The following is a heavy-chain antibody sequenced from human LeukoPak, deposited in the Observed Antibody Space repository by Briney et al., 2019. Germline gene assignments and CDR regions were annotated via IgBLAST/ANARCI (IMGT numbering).Heavy chain of an antibody. V-gene: IGHV3-9*01. J-gene: IGHJ4*02. Sequence: GGSLRLSCAASGFTFDDYAMHWVRQAPGKGLEWVSGISWNSDSIGYAGSVKGRFTISRDNAKNSLYLQMNSLRAEDTAVYYCARIRRGWSQNWDYWGQGTLVTVSS. CDR3: ARIRRGWSQNWDY. CDR1: GFTFDDYA. D-gene: IGHD6-19*01. CDR2: ISWNSDSI.